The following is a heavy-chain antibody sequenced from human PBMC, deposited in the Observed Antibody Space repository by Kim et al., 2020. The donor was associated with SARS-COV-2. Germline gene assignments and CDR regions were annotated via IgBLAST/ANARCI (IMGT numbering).Heavy chain of an antibody. CDR3: ARAPSAYDPYDY. CDR2: TYYRSKWYF. J-gene: IGHJ4*02. Sequence: SQTLSLNCVISGDTISSNTAAWNWIRQSPSRGLEWLGRTYYRSKWYFNYAESLESRIIIKPDTSNNQFSLQLNSVTPDDTAVYFCARAPSAYDPYDYWGRGTLAT. V-gene: IGHV6-1*01. D-gene: IGHD5-12*01. CDR1: GDTISSNTAA.